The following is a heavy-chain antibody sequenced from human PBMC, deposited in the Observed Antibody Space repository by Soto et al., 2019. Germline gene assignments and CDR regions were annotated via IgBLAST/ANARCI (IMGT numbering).Heavy chain of an antibody. CDR2: IYHTVNT. CDR3: ARLQYTVVTALDI. J-gene: IGHJ3*02. CDR1: GVSIGSHF. V-gene: IGHV4-59*11. Sequence: SETLSLTCSVSGVSIGSHFWSWIRQAPGKGPELVGYIYHTVNTKYNPALKSRVTISMDTSKNQLSLQQSSVTAANTAVEYCARLQYTVVTALDIWGQGTMVTVSS. D-gene: IGHD2-15*01.